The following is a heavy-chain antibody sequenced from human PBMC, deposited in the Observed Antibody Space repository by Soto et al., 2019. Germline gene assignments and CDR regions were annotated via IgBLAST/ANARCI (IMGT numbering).Heavy chain of an antibody. V-gene: IGHV3-21*01. D-gene: IGHD4-17*01. CDR1: GFTFSSYS. CDR3: ARDQLYGDYGAFDI. CDR2: ISSSSSYI. Sequence: PGGSLRLSCAASGFTFSSYSMNWVRQAPGKGLEWVSSISSSSSYIYYADSVKGRFTISRDNAKNSLYLQMNSLRAEDTAVYYCARDQLYGDYGAFDIWGQGTMVTVSS. J-gene: IGHJ3*02.